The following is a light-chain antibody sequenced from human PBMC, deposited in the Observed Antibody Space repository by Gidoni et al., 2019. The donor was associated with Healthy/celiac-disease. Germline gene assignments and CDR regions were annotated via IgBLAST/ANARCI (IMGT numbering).Light chain of an antibody. V-gene: IGKV3-20*01. CDR3: QQYGSSPWT. Sequence: EIVLTQSPGTLSLSPGERATLSCRASQSVSSSYLAWYQQKPGQAPRLLIYGASSRATGIPDRFSGSGSGTDFTLTISRLEPEVFAVYYCQQYGSSPWTFXQXTKVEIK. CDR1: QSVSSSY. CDR2: GAS. J-gene: IGKJ1*01.